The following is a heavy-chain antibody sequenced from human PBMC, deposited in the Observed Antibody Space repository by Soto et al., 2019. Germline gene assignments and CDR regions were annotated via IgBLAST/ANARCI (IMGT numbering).Heavy chain of an antibody. Sequence: QLQLQESGPGLVKPSETLSLTCAVSGGSVSSGGNYWGWIRQSPGKGLEWIGSVHDTGTTHYNPSLTSRVTISVDTSKNQFSLHVTSVTAADTAVYYCARGLSSPSAAGVWGQGTLVTVSS. V-gene: IGHV4-39*01. CDR2: VHDTGTT. CDR1: GGSVSSGGNY. CDR3: ARGLSSPSAAGV. D-gene: IGHD6-6*01. J-gene: IGHJ4*02.